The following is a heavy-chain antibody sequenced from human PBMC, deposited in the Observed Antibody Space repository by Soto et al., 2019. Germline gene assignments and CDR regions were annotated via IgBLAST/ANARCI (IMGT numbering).Heavy chain of an antibody. CDR3: ARLGRAYCSGGSCYSLGLDY. CDR1: GGSISSYY. V-gene: IGHV4-59*08. Sequence: QVQLQESGPGLVKPSETLSLTCTVSGGSISSYYWSWIRQPPGKGLEWIGYIYYSGSTNYNPSLNSRVTISVDTSKNQFSLKLSSVTAADTAVYYCARLGRAYCSGGSCYSLGLDYWGQGTLVTVSS. J-gene: IGHJ4*02. CDR2: IYYSGST. D-gene: IGHD2-15*01.